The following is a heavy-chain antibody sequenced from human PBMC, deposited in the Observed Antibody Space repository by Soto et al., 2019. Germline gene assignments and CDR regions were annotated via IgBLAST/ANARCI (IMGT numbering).Heavy chain of an antibody. CDR1: GFTFSSYG. V-gene: IGHV3-33*01. CDR2: IWYDGSNK. Sequence: GGSLRLSCAASGFTFSSYGMHWVRQAPGKGLEWVAVIWYDGSNKYYADSVKGRFTISRDNSKNTLYLQMNSLRAEDTAVYYCARDGYGDQGYGMDVWGQGTTVTVSS. CDR3: ARDGYGDQGYGMDV. J-gene: IGHJ6*02. D-gene: IGHD4-17*01.